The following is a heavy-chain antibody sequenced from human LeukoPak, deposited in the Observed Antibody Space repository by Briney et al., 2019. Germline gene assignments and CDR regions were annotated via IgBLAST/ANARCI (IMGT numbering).Heavy chain of an antibody. CDR2: INHSGST. D-gene: IGHD3-22*01. V-gene: IGHV4-34*01. Sequence: SETLSLTCAVYGGSFSGYYWSWIRQPPGKGLEWIGEINHSGSTNYNPSLKSRVTISVDTCKNQFSLKLSSVTAADTAVYFCARGPPTDYYDSSGFYYVFDYWGQGTLVTVSS. CDR3: ARGPPTDYYDSSGFYYVFDY. J-gene: IGHJ4*02. CDR1: GGSFSGYY.